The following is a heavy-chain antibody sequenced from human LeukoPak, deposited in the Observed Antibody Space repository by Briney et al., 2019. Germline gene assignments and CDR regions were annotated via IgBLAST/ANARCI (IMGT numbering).Heavy chain of an antibody. V-gene: IGHV4-34*01. CDR1: GGSFSGYY. CDR3: ARRGFGDGYNV. CDR2: INHSGST. Sequence: SETLSLTCAVYGGSFSGYYWSWIRQPPGKGLEWIGEINHSGSTNYNPSLKSRVTISEDTSKNQFSLKLSSVTAADTAVYYCARRGFGDGYNVWGQGTLVTVSS. D-gene: IGHD5-24*01. J-gene: IGHJ4*02.